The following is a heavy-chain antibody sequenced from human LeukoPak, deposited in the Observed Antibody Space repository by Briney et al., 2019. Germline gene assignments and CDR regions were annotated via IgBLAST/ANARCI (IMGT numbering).Heavy chain of an antibody. CDR3: ARAGSPAFDY. V-gene: IGHV4-4*02. Sequence: SETLSLTCAVSGGSISSSNWWSWVRQPPGKGLEWIGEIYHSGSTNYNPSLKSRVTISVDTSKNQFSLKLSSVTAADTAVYYCARAGSPAFDYWGQGTLVTVSS. CDR2: IYHSGST. J-gene: IGHJ4*02. CDR1: GGSISSSNW. D-gene: IGHD3-10*01.